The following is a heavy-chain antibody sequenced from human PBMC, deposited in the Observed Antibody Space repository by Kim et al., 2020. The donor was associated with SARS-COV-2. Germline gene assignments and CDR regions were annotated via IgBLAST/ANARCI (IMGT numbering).Heavy chain of an antibody. CDR2: T. CDR3: ARRAANWFDT. V-gene: IGHV4-30-2*04. J-gene: IGHJ5*02. Sequence: TYLTPSLKSRVTMSVDTSKNEFSVKVTSVTAADTAVYYCARRAANWFDTWGQGILVTVSS.